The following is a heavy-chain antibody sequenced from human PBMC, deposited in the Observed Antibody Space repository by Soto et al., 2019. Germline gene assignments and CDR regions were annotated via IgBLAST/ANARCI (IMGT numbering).Heavy chain of an antibody. CDR1: GGSISSSNW. J-gene: IGHJ6*02. CDR2: IYYSGST. D-gene: IGHD3-9*01. Sequence: PSETLSLTCAVSGGSISSSNWWSWVRQPPGKGLEWIGEIYYSGSTYYNPSLKSRVTISVDTSKNQFSLKLSSVTAADTAVYYCARDRPARSDIFTGYGVRSYYYYGMVGWGQGTTVTVSS. CDR3: ARDRPARSDIFTGYGVRSYYYYGMVG. V-gene: IGHV4-4*02.